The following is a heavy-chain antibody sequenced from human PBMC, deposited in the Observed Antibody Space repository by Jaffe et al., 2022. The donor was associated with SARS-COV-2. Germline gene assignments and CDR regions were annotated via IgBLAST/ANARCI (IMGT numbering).Heavy chain of an antibody. D-gene: IGHD1-26*01. CDR3: ARATDGVYYYFDY. CDR1: GGSISSGSYC. V-gene: IGHV4-61*02. CDR2: VCASGST. J-gene: IGHJ4*02. Sequence: QVQLQESGPGLVKPSQTLSLTCTVSGGSISSGSYCWNWIRQPAGKGLEWVGRVCASGSTTYNPSLKSRVTISVDTSKNQFSLRLNSMTAADTAVYYCARATDGVYYYFDYWGQGTLATVSS.